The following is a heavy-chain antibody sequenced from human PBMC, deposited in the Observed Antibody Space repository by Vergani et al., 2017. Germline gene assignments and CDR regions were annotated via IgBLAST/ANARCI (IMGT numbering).Heavy chain of an antibody. CDR3: ARGANWNYFGSGYYMDV. V-gene: IGHV3-21*01. CDR2: ITSSGSYG. Sequence: EVQLVESGGGLVKPGGSLRLSCAASAFTFSSYSMNWVRQAPGKGLEWVSSITSSGSYGYYADSVKGRFTISRDNAKNPLYLQMNSLRAEDTAVYYCARGANWNYFGSGYYMDVWGKGTTVTVSS. D-gene: IGHD1-7*01. J-gene: IGHJ6*03. CDR1: AFTFSSYS.